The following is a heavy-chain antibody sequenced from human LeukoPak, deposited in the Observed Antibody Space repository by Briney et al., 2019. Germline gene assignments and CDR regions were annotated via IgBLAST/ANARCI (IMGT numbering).Heavy chain of an antibody. CDR3: ARENSYSDSSGYYYGSGYFDY. V-gene: IGHV4-59*01. CDR1: GGSFSTYY. D-gene: IGHD3-22*01. J-gene: IGHJ4*02. Sequence: PSETLSLTCTVSGGSFSTYYWSWIRQPPGKGLEWIGYIYYSGSTNYNPSLQSRVTISVDTSKNHFSLRLSSVTAADTAVYYCARENSYSDSSGYYYGSGYFDYWGQGTLVTVSS. CDR2: IYYSGST.